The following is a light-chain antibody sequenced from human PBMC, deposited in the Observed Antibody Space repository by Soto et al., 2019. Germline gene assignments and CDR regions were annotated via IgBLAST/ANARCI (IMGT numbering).Light chain of an antibody. CDR1: QSVSNNY. CDR2: GSS. CDR3: QQYGSSPPYT. Sequence: EVVLTQSPGTLSLSPGERATLSCRASQSVSNNYLAWYQQKPGQAPRLLIFGSSDRATGIPDRFSGSGSGTDFTLTISRLEREDVAMYYCQQYGSSPPYTFGLGTKLEIK. J-gene: IGKJ2*01. V-gene: IGKV3-20*01.